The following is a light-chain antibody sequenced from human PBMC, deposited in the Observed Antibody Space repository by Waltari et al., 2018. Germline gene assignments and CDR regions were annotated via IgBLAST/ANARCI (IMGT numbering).Light chain of an antibody. J-gene: IGKJ2*03. Sequence: EIVMTQSPATLSVSPGERVTLSCRASQSVRSNLAWYQQKPGQGPSLLFYDGSTRATGIPARFIGSGSGTDFTISSSSLQSEDFAIYCCHQSDDWPPYSFGQGTKLEIK. V-gene: IGKV3-15*01. CDR1: QSVRSN. CDR3: HQSDDWPPYS. CDR2: DGS.